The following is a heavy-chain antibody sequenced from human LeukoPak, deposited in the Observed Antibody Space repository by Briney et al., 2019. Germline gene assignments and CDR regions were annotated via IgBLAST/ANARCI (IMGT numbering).Heavy chain of an antibody. CDR2: INPNGGGI. V-gene: IGHV1-2*02. Sequence: ASVKVSCKASGYTFTGYYMHWVRQAPGQGLEWMGWINPNGGGINYAQKFQGRVTMTRDTSISTAYMELSRLRSEDTAVYYCARVAAAGSWFDPWGQGTLVTVSS. J-gene: IGHJ5*02. CDR1: GYTFTGYY. CDR3: ARVAAAGSWFDP. D-gene: IGHD6-13*01.